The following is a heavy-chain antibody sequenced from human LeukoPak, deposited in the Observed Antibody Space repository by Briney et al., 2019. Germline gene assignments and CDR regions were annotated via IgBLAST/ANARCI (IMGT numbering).Heavy chain of an antibody. Sequence: GASVKVSCKASNYTFLRYGISWVRQAPGQGLEWMGWISAYNGNTNYAQKLQGRVTMTTDTSTSTAYMELRSLRSDDTAVYYCARGVMITFGGVIVPYYFDYWGEGTLVTVSS. CDR3: ARGVMITFGGVIVPYYFDY. V-gene: IGHV1-18*01. CDR2: ISAYNGNT. D-gene: IGHD3-16*02. CDR1: NYTFLRYG. J-gene: IGHJ4*02.